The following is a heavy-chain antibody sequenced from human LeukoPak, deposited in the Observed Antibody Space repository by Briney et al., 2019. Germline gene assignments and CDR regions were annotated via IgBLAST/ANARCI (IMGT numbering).Heavy chain of an antibody. CDR2: ISRSSSYI. Sequence: GGSLRPSCAASGFTFSSYAMSWVRQAPGKGLEWVSLISRSSSYIFYADSVKGRFTISRDNAKNSLYLQMNSLRAEDTAVYYCATQNWFDPWGQGTLVTVSS. CDR1: GFTFSSYA. CDR3: ATQNWFDP. V-gene: IGHV3-21*01. J-gene: IGHJ5*02.